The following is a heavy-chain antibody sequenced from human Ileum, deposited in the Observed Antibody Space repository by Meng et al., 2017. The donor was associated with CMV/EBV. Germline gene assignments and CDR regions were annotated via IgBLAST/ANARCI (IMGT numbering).Heavy chain of an antibody. CDR1: GGSISSGDYY. V-gene: IGHV4-30-4*01. D-gene: IGHD1-1*01. CDR3: ASGSPQLGYV. J-gene: IGHJ4*02. CDR2: IYYSGST. Sequence: VEPQESGPGLVQPSQTLSLTCTVSGGSISSGDYYWSWTRQPPGKGLEWIGYIYYSGSTYYNPSLKSRVTISADTSKNQFSLKLNSVTAADTAVYYCASGSPQLGYVWGQGTLVTVSS.